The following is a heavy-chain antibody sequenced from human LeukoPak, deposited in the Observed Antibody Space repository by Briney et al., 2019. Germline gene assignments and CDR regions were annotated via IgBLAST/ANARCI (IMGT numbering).Heavy chain of an antibody. CDR3: ARDSSWHVPVPENPVAFDY. D-gene: IGHD6-13*01. J-gene: IGHJ4*02. CDR1: GVTFGTYS. V-gene: IGHV3-23*01. Sequence: PGGSLRLSCAASGVTFGTYSMNWVRQAPGKGLEWVSASSGSGGSTYYADSVKGRFTISRDNSKNTLYLQMNSLRAEDTAMYYCARDSSWHVPVPENPVAFDYWGQGTLVTVSS. CDR2: SSGSGGST.